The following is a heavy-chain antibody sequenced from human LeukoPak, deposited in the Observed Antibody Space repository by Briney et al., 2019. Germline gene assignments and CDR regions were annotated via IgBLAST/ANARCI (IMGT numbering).Heavy chain of an antibody. J-gene: IGHJ4*02. CDR3: ARAPYSSSSVDY. D-gene: IGHD6-6*01. CDR1: AASISSGGYF. Sequence: PSQTLSLTCTVSAASISSGGYFWTWIRQQPGKGLEWIGYIYYSGSTYYNPSLKSRVTISVDMSKNQFSLRLGSVTAADTAVYYCARAPYSSSSVDYWGQGTLVTVSS. CDR2: IYYSGST. V-gene: IGHV4-31*03.